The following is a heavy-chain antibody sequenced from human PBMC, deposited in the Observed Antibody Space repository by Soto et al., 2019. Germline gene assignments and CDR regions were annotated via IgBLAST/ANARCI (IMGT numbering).Heavy chain of an antibody. Sequence: GGSLRLSCETSGFTFTGYSMHWLRQAPGKGLEWVAVTSSDGGTKFYADPVKGRFTVSRDNSKKTLYLQMNSLRPEGTAVYYCAREVVLPNWCFDNWGQGIQVTVSS. CDR1: GFTFTGYS. CDR3: AREVVLPNWCFDN. D-gene: IGHD2-15*01. CDR2: TSSDGGTK. J-gene: IGHJ4*02. V-gene: IGHV3-30-3*01.